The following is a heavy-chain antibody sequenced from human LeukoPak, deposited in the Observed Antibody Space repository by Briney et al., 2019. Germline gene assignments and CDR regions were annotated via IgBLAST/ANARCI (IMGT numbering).Heavy chain of an antibody. CDR1: GFTFSSYG. V-gene: IGHV3-30*18. D-gene: IGHD2-15*01. J-gene: IGHJ4*02. Sequence: GGSLRLSCAASGFTFSSYGMHWVRQAPGKGLEWVAVISYDGSNKYYADSVKGRFTISRDNSKNTLYLQMNSLRAEDTAVYYCAKNADIVVVVAAGYYFDYWGQGTLVTVSS. CDR3: AKNADIVVVVAAGYYFDY. CDR2: ISYDGSNK.